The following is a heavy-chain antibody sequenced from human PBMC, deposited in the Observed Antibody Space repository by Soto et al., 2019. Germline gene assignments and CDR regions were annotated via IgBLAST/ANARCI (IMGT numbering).Heavy chain of an antibody. Sequence: ASVKVSCKASGFTFTSSAMQWVRQARGQRLEWIGWIVVGSGNTNYAQKFQERVTITRDMSTSTAYMELSSLRSEDTAVYYCAGTTEGVFCFVGVWGKGTTVTVPS. CDR1: GFTFTSSA. CDR3: AGTTEGVFCFVGV. CDR2: IVVGSGNT. J-gene: IGHJ6*04. D-gene: IGHD3-3*01. V-gene: IGHV1-58*02.